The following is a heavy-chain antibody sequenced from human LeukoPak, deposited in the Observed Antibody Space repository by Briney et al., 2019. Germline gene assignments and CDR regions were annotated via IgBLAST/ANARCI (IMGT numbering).Heavy chain of an antibody. J-gene: IGHJ4*02. CDR3: AKGHTMYYYDSSGYSTY. CDR1: GFTFSSYA. D-gene: IGHD3-22*01. V-gene: IGHV3-23*01. CDR2: ISGSGGST. Sequence: HSGGSLRLSCAASGFTFSSYAMSWVRQAPGKGLEWVSGISGSGGSTYYADSVKGRFTISRDNSKNTLYLQMNSLRAEDTAVYYCAKGHTMYYYDSSGYSTYWGQGTLVTVSS.